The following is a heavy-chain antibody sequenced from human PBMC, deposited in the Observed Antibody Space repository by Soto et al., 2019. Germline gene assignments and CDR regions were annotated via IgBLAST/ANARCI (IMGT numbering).Heavy chain of an antibody. CDR1: GFAVSNYC. Sequence: EVQLVETGGGLVQPGGSLRLSCAASGFAVSNYCMTWVRQAPGKGLEWVSVISSNGGTFYADSVKGRFTISRDSSKNTLDLQMDSLRVEDTAVYHCARDVLGGAYDFRHGGQGTLVTVSS. CDR2: ISSNGGT. D-gene: IGHD3-3*01. V-gene: IGHV3-66*01. CDR3: ARDVLGGAYDFRH. J-gene: IGHJ4*02.